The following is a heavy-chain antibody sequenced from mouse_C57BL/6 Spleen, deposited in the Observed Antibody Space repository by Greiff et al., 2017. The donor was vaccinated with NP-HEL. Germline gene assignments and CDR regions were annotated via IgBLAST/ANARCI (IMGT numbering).Heavy chain of an antibody. D-gene: IGHD2-3*01. Sequence: EVMLVESGGGLVQPGGSLSLSCAASGFTFTDYYMSWVRQPPGKALEWLGFIRNKANGYTTEYSASVKGRFTISRDNSQSILYLQMNALRAEDSATYYCARSPWGWDAMDYWGQGTSVTVSS. CDR1: GFTFTDYY. J-gene: IGHJ4*01. CDR3: ARSPWGWDAMDY. V-gene: IGHV7-3*01. CDR2: IRNKANGYTT.